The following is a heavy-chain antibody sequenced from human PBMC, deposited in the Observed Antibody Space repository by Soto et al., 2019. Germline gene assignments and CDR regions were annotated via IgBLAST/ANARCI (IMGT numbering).Heavy chain of an antibody. CDR3: AHRAEMTGNWNGGYFNS. D-gene: IGHD1-1*01. J-gene: IGHJ4*02. CDR1: GFSLSARPVG. Sequence: QITLKESGPTRVKPTQTLTLTCTFSGFSLSARPVGVGWIRQPPGQALERLALIYWDDDKRYSPSLQNRLSITEDPSKNQVVPTMTNMDAADTAIYYCAHRAEMTGNWNGGYFNSWGQGALVTVSA. CDR2: IYWDDDK. V-gene: IGHV2-5*02.